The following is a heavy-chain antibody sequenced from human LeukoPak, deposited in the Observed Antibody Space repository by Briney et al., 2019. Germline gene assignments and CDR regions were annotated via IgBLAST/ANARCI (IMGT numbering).Heavy chain of an antibody. CDR1: GFTFSSYA. J-gene: IGHJ6*02. D-gene: IGHD4-23*01. V-gene: IGHV3-30-3*01. CDR3: AGDFVVTPYYYYYGMDV. CDR2: ISYDGSNK. Sequence: GGSLRLSCAASGFTFSSYAMHWVRQAPGKGLEWVAVISYDGSNKYYADSVKGRFTISRDNSKNTLYLQMNSLRAEDTAVYYCAGDFVVTPYYYYYGMDVWGQGTTVTVSS.